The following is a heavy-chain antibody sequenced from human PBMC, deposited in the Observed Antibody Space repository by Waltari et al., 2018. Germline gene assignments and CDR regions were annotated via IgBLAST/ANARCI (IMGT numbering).Heavy chain of an antibody. Sequence: HLVQPGPEVKPPAESVRISCMCPGYNSHTFCIALLRQLPGKGLDWLGNIFPGDSDTRYNPSFQGQVTISVDKSISTAYLQWSSLKASDTAIYYCARHGGAGYTYGSVSYGMDVWGQGTTVTVSS. J-gene: IGHJ6*02. D-gene: IGHD5-18*01. V-gene: IGHV5-51*01. CDR1: GYNSHTFC. CDR3: ARHGGAGYTYGSVSYGMDV. CDR2: IFPGDSDT.